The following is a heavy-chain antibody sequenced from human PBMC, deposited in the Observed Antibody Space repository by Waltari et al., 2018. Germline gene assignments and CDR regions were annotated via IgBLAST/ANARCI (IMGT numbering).Heavy chain of an antibody. J-gene: IGHJ6*02. CDR1: GFTFSSYS. Sequence: EVQLVESGGGLVQPGGSLRLSCAASGFTFSSYSMNWVRQAPGQGLEWVSYISSSSSTIYYADSVKGRFTISRDNAKNSLYLQMNSLRAEDTAVYYCARGPYSSSWYVSTGGMDVWGQGTTVTVSS. CDR3: ARGPYSSSWYVSTGGMDV. CDR2: ISSSSSTI. D-gene: IGHD6-13*01. V-gene: IGHV3-48*01.